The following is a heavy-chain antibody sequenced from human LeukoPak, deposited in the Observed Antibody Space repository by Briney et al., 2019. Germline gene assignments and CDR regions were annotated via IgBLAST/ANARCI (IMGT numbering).Heavy chain of an antibody. CDR1: GFAFNGYW. D-gene: IGHD1-26*01. V-gene: IGHV3-7*01. Sequence: QTGGSLRLSCAASGFAFNGYWMSWVRQAPGKGLEWVANIKEDGSAQYYVGSVKGRFTISRDNAKNSLNLQMNSLRAEDTAVYYCARGLSGSYGLFDYWGQGTLVTVSS. J-gene: IGHJ4*02. CDR2: IKEDGSAQ. CDR3: ARGLSGSYGLFDY.